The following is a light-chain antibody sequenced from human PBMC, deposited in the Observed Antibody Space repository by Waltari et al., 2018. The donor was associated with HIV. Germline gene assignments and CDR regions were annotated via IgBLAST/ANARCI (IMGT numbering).Light chain of an antibody. Sequence: QSVLTQPPSVSGTHGQSVTISCSGSSSNIGSNYVYWYQQLPGTAPKLLIYRNNQRPSGVPDRFSGFKSGTSASLAISGLRSEDEADYYCAAWDDNLSGWVFGGGSKLTIL. V-gene: IGLV1-47*01. J-gene: IGLJ3*02. CDR2: RNN. CDR1: SSNIGSNY. CDR3: AAWDDNLSGWV.